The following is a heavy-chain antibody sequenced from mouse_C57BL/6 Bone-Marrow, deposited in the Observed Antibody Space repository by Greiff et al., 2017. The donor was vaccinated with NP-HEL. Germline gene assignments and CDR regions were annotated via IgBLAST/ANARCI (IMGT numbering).Heavy chain of an antibody. CDR1: GYTFTSYW. CDR3: ARELYWYFDV. Sequence: VNVVESGAELAKPGASVKLSCKASGYTFTSYWMHWVKQRPGQGLEWIGYINPSSGYTKYNQKFKDKATLTADKSSSTAYMQLSSLTYEDSAVYYCARELYWYFDVWGTGTTVTVSS. J-gene: IGHJ1*03. CDR2: INPSSGYT. V-gene: IGHV1-7*01.